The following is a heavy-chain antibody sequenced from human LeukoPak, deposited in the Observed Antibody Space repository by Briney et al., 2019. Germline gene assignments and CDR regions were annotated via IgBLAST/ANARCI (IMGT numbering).Heavy chain of an antibody. CDR1: GGSFSGYY. CDR2: INHSGST. J-gene: IGHJ4*02. Sequence: NTSETLSLTCAVYGGSFSGYYWSWIRQPPGKGLEWIGEINHSGSTNYNPPLKSRVTISVDTSKNQFSLKLSSVTAADTAVYYCVHRDYWGQGTLVTVSS. V-gene: IGHV4-34*01. CDR3: VHRDY.